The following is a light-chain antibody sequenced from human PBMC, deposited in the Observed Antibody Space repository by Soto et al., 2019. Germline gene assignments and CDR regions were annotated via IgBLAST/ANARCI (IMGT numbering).Light chain of an antibody. CDR2: AAS. Sequence: DIQMTQSPSSLSASVGDRVTITCRASQSISSYLNWYQQKPGKAPKLLIYAASSLQSGVPSRFSGSGSGTEFTLTISSLQPDDFATYYCQQYRSYGYTFGQGTKVDIK. J-gene: IGKJ2*01. CDR3: QQYRSYGYT. CDR1: QSISSY. V-gene: IGKV1-39*01.